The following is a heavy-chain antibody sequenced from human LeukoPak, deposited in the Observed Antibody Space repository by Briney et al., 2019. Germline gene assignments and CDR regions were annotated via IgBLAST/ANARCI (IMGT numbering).Heavy chain of an antibody. CDR2: INQDGSVK. D-gene: IGHD1-1*01. CDR3: AKDKSWNVCDY. V-gene: IGHV3-7*01. CDR1: GFTFSYSW. Sequence: SLRPASSAYGFTFSYSWIIWFRHAQGRLLAWVGHINQDGSVKDYVDSVKGRFTISRDNANKFSFLQMNSLRAEDTAVYYCAKDKSWNVCDYWGRGTLVTVSS. J-gene: IGHJ4*02.